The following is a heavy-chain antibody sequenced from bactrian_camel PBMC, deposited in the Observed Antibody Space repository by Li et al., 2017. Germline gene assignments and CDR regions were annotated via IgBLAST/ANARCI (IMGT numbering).Heavy chain of an antibody. V-gene: IGHV3S1*01. CDR2: ISPGGGIT. D-gene: IGHD5*01. CDR1: RYLFSGSFC. J-gene: IGHJ4*01. Sequence: HVQLVESGGGSAQAGGSLRLSCAASRYLFSGSFCVGWFRQAPGEEREGVARISPGGGITYYTDSVKGRFTISKDNAKNTLYLQMNSLETEDTAVYYCVACSSKIRVYDYDFWGQGTQVTVS. CDR3: VACSSKIRVYDYDF.